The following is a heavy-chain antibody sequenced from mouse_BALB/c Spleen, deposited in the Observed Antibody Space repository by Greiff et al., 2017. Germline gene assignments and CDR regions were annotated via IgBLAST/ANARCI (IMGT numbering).Heavy chain of an antibody. CDR1: GFYIKDYY. Sequence: VQLQQSGAELVRPAPSVNLSCTASGFYIKDYYMHWVKQRPEQGLEWIGWIDPENGDTENAPKFQGKATMTADTYSNTAYLQLSILTSEATAVYYCNPDRYGFYAMDYWGQGTSVTVSS. CDR3: NPDRYGFYAMDY. V-gene: IGHV14-4*02. CDR2: IDPENGDT. J-gene: IGHJ4*01. D-gene: IGHD2-14*01.